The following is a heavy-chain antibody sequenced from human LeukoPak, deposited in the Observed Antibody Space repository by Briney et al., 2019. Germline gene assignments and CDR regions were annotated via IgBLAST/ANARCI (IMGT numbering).Heavy chain of an antibody. CDR3: AKDRGYYDSSGYYLY. CDR1: GFTFSSYG. Sequence: GGSLRLSCAASGFTFSSYGMHWVRRAPGKGLEWVAFIRYDGGNKYYADSVKGRFTISRDNSKNTLYLQMNSLRAEDTAVYYCAKDRGYYDSSGYYLYWGQGTLVTVSS. V-gene: IGHV3-30*02. J-gene: IGHJ4*02. CDR2: IRYDGGNK. D-gene: IGHD3-22*01.